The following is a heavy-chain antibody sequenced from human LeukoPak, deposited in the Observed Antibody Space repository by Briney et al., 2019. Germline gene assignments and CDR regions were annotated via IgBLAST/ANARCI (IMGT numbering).Heavy chain of an antibody. CDR2: ISGSGGST. CDR3: AKDVPYDYVWGSYRYTEDY. J-gene: IGHJ4*02. V-gene: IGHV3-23*01. CDR1: GFTFSSYA. Sequence: GGSLRLSCAASGFTFSSYAMGWVRQAPGKGLEWVSAISGSGGSTYYADSVKGRFTISRDNSKNTLYLQMNSLRAEDTAVYYCAKDVPYDYVWGSYRYTEDYWGQGTLVTVSS. D-gene: IGHD3-16*02.